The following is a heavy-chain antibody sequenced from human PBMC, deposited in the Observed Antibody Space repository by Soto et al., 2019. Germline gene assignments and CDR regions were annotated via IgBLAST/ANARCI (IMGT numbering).Heavy chain of an antibody. CDR3: ARYPQNYYGSET. Sequence: SVKVSCKXSGGTFSSYAISWVRQAPGQGLEWMGGIIPIFGTANYAQKFQGRVTITADKSTSTAYMELSSLRSEDTAVYYCARYPQNYYGSETWGQGTLVTVSS. J-gene: IGHJ4*02. CDR1: GGTFSSYA. V-gene: IGHV1-69*06. D-gene: IGHD3-10*01. CDR2: IIPIFGTA.